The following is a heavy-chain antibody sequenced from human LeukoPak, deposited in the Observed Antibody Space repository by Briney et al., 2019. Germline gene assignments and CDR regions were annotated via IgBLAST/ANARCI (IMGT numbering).Heavy chain of an antibody. CDR3: AREGDSSGYYGAFDI. CDR2: IIPIFGTA. Sequence: SVKVSCKASGGTFTSYAISWVRQAHGQGREWMGGIIPIFGTANYAQKFQGRVTITTDESTSTAYMELSSLRSEDTAVYYCAREGDSSGYYGAFDIWGQGTMVTVSS. J-gene: IGHJ3*02. D-gene: IGHD3-22*01. V-gene: IGHV1-69*05. CDR1: GGTFTSYA.